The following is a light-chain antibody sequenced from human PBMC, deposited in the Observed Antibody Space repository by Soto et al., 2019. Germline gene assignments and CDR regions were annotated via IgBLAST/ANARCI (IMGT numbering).Light chain of an antibody. CDR2: EVS. CDR1: SSDVGSYNF. CDR3: CAYAGNSGV. Sequence: QSVLTQPASVSGSPGQSIIISCTGTSSDVGSYNFVSWYQQHPGKAPKLMIYEVSNRPSGVSNRFSGSKSGNTASLTISGLQPEDEADYYCCAYAGNSGVFGGGTKLTVL. J-gene: IGLJ3*02. V-gene: IGLV2-23*02.